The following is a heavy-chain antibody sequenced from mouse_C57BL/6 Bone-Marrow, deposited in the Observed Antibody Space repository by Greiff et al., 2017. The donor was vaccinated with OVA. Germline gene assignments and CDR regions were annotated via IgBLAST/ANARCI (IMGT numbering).Heavy chain of an antibody. D-gene: IGHD1-1*01. CDR2: IHPNSGST. CDR3: ARSITTVVDWYFDV. V-gene: IGHV1-64*01. J-gene: IGHJ1*03. Sequence: QVQLQQPGAELVKPGASVTLSCKASGYTFPSYWLHWVKPRPGQCLEWIGIIHPNSGSTNYNEKFKSKATLTVDKSSSTAYMQLSSLTSEDSAVYYCARSITTVVDWYFDVWGTGTTVTVSS. CDR1: GYTFPSYW.